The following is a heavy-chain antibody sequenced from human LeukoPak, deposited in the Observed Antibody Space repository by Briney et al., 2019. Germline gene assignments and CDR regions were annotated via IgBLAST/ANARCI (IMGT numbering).Heavy chain of an antibody. Sequence: SETLSLTCAVYGGSFSGYYWSWIRQPPGKGLEWIGEINHSGSTNYNPSLKSRVTISVDTSKNQFSLKLSSVTAADTAVYYCAREYFRWGQGTLVTVSS. CDR2: INHSGST. CDR1: GGSFSGYY. V-gene: IGHV4-34*01. J-gene: IGHJ4*02. D-gene: IGHD3-9*01. CDR3: AREYFR.